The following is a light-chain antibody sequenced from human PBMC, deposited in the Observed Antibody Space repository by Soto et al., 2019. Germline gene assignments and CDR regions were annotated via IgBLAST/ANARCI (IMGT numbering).Light chain of an antibody. J-gene: IGKJ1*01. CDR2: GAS. V-gene: IGKV3-20*01. CDR1: QSVSSSY. Sequence: IVLTQSPGPLSLSPGERATLSCRASQSVSSSYLVWYQQKPGQAPRLLIYGASSRATGIPDRFSGSRSGTHFSLTISRLEPEDFAVYYWQQYGSSPFWTFGQGTKVEIK. CDR3: QQYGSSPFWT.